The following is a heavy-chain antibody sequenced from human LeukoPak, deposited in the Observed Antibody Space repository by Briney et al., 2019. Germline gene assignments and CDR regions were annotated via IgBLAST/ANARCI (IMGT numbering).Heavy chain of an antibody. V-gene: IGHV3-48*01. CDR1: GFTFSSYR. J-gene: IGHJ3*02. Sequence: GGSLRLSCAASGFTFSSYRMNWVRQAPGKGLEWVSFISVSSGSIYYADSVKGRSTISRDNAKNSLYLQMNSLRAEDTAVYYCASGGSTTGTTSGVFDIWGQGTMVTVSS. CDR2: ISVSSGSI. CDR3: ASGGSTTGTTSGVFDI. D-gene: IGHD1-1*01.